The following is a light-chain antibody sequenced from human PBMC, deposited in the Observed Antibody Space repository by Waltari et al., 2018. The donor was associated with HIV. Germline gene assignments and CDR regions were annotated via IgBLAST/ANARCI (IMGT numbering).Light chain of an antibody. CDR1: RSNIGAGLE. V-gene: IGLV1-40*01. Sequence: HSVLTQPPSVSGAPGQRVTISCTGSRSNIGAGLEVPWSQHLPGPAPKLLIYSNSNRPSGVPDRFSGSKSGTSASLAITGLQAEDEADYYCQSYDSSLSALFGGGTKLTVL. CDR3: QSYDSSLSAL. J-gene: IGLJ2*01. CDR2: SNS.